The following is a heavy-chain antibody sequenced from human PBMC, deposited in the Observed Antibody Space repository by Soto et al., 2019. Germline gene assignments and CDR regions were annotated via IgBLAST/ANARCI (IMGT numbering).Heavy chain of an antibody. CDR2: ISYDGSNI. J-gene: IGHJ4*02. CDR1: GFPFTSYG. Sequence: QVPLVESGGGVVQPGRSLRLSCAASGFPFTSYGMHWVREGPGKGLEWVAVISYDGSNIFYADSVKGRFTISRDNSKNTLYLQMNSLRPEDTALYYCVAGQYYFDYRGQGTLVIVSS. V-gene: IGHV3-30*03. CDR3: VAGQYYFDY.